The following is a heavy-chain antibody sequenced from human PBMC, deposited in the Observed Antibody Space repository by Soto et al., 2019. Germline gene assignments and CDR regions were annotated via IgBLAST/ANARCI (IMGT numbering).Heavy chain of an antibody. J-gene: IGHJ4*02. Sequence: ASVNVSFKASGYILIDYYIHLLLQAPGQGLEWMGWISPRSGGTNYAQKFQGRVTITSDTSIATAYMELTSLTSDDTAVYFCTKKEGGHFPLDHWGKAHRVTVS. D-gene: IGHD3-3*02. CDR2: ISPRSGGT. CDR1: GYILIDYY. V-gene: IGHV1-2*02. CDR3: TKKEGGHFPLDH.